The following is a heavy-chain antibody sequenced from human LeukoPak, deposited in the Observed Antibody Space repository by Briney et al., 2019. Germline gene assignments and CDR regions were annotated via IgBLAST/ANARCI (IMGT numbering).Heavy chain of an antibody. CDR1: GFTFSIYW. CDR3: ARDWVGVVALSDAFDI. J-gene: IGHJ3*02. D-gene: IGHD3-22*01. V-gene: IGHV3-74*01. CDR2: INSDGSST. Sequence: GGSLRLSCAASGFTFSIYWMHWVRQAPGKGLVWVSRINSDGSSTSYADSVKGRFTISRDNAKNSLYLQMNSLRAEDTAVYYCARDWVGVVALSDAFDIWGQGTMVTVSS.